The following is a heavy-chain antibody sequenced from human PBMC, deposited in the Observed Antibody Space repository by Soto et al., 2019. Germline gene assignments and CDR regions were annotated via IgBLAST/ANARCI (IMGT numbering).Heavy chain of an antibody. CDR1: GFSFSDSA. V-gene: IGHV3-66*01. J-gene: IGHJ4*02. CDR3: AREACSGGSCYGFDY. D-gene: IGHD2-15*01. Sequence: GGSLRLSCAASGFSFSDSAMHWVRQASGKGLEWVSVIYSGGSTYYADSVKGRFTISRDNSKNTLYLQMNSLRAEDTAVYYCAREACSGGSCYGFDYWGQGTLVTVSS. CDR2: IYSGGST.